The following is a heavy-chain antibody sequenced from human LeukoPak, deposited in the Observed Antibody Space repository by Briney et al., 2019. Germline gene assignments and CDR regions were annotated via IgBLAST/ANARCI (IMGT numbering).Heavy chain of an antibody. D-gene: IGHD6-6*01. CDR2: ISGSGGST. CDR3: ARGTLSSSSLDY. Sequence: GGSLRLSCAASGFTFSSYGMHWVRQAPGKGLEWVSAISGSGGSTYYADSVKGRFTISRDNSKSTLYLQMNSLRAEDTAVYYCARGTLSSSSLDYWGQGTLVTVSS. V-gene: IGHV3-23*01. J-gene: IGHJ4*02. CDR1: GFTFSSYG.